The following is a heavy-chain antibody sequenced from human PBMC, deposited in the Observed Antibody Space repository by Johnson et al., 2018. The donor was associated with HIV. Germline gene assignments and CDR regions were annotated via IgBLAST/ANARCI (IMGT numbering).Heavy chain of an antibody. J-gene: IGHJ3*02. D-gene: IGHD4-23*01. CDR3: ANLGDYGGNNGFDI. Sequence: QVQLVESGGGLIQPGGSLRLSCAASGFTVSSNYMSWVRQAPGKGLEWVAFIRYDGSIQYYTDSVKGRFTISRDNSRNTLYLQMNSLRVEDTAMYYCANLGDYGGNNGFDIWGQGTMVTVSS. CDR2: IRYDGSIQ. V-gene: IGHV3-30*02. CDR1: GFTVSSNY.